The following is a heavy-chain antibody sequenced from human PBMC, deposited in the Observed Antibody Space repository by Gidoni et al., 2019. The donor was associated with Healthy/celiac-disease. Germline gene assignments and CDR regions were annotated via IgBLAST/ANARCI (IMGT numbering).Heavy chain of an antibody. J-gene: IGHJ6*02. CDR3: ARDQVAGDPDYYYYGMDV. CDR2: INPSGGST. D-gene: IGHD2-15*01. V-gene: IGHV1-46*01. Sequence: QVQLVQSGAEVKKPGASVKVSCKASGYTFTSSSMHWVRQAPGQGLEWMGIINPSGGSTSYAQKFQGRVTMTRDTSTSTVYMELSSLRSEDTAVYYCARDQVAGDPDYYYYGMDVWGQGTTVTVSS. CDR1: GYTFTSSS.